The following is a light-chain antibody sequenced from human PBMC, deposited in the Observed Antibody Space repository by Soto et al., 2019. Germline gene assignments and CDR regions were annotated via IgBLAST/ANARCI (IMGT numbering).Light chain of an antibody. J-gene: IGKJ1*01. V-gene: IGKV3-20*01. Sequence: EVVLTQSPGTLSLSPGERATLSCRASQSVSGNYLAWYQQKPGQAPRHLIYGASSRATGNPDRFRGSGSGTDFALTISRLEPEDFAVYYCQHYGSGSPWTFGQGTKVEIK. CDR1: QSVSGNY. CDR2: GAS. CDR3: QHYGSGSPWT.